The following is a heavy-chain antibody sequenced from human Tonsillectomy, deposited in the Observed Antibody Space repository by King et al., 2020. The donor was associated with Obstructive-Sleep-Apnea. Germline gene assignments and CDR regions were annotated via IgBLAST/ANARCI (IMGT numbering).Heavy chain of an antibody. CDR2: FDPEDDET. J-gene: IGHJ3*02. D-gene: IGHD2-15*01. CDR1: GYTLSELS. V-gene: IGHV1-24*01. Sequence: QLVQSGAEVKKPGASVKVSCKVSGYTLSELSMHWVRQAPGKGLEWMGGFDPEDDETIYAQKFQGRVTMTEDTSTGTAYMELSSLKSEDTAVYYCATTPPLVVVVVATPSNAFDIWGRGTMVTVSS. CDR3: ATTPPLVVVVVATPSNAFDI.